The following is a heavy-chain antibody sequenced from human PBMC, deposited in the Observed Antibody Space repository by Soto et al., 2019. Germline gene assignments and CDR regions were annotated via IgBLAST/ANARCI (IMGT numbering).Heavy chain of an antibody. Sequence: LGGSLRLSCAASGFTFSSYAMSWVRQAPGKGLEWVSAISGSGGSTYYADSVKGRFTISRDNSKNTLYLQMNSLRAEDTAVYYCAKDLLQLYYFDYWGQGTLVTVSS. D-gene: IGHD3-22*01. CDR1: GFTFSSYA. J-gene: IGHJ4*02. V-gene: IGHV3-23*01. CDR2: ISGSGGST. CDR3: AKDLLQLYYFDY.